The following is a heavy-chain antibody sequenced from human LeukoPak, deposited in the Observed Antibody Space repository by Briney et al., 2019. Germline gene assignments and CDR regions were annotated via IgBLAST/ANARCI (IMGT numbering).Heavy chain of an antibody. V-gene: IGHV3-30-3*01. CDR1: GFTFSSYA. CDR2: ISYDGSDK. CDR3: ARDRVGATDYFDY. Sequence: GSLRLSCAASGFTFSSYAMHWVRQAPCKGLEWVAVISYDGSDKYYADSVKGRFTISRDNSKNTLYLQMNSLRAEDTAVYYCARDRVGATDYFDYWGQGTLVTVSS. J-gene: IGHJ4*02. D-gene: IGHD1-26*01.